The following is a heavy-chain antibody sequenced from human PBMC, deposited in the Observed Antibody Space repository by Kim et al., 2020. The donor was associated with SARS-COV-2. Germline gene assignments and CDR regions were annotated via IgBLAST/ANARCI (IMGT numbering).Heavy chain of an antibody. D-gene: IGHD6-19*01. CDR1: GGSISSYY. CDR2: IYYSGST. V-gene: IGHV4-59*13. CDR3: ARAVGYSSGWYGAFDI. J-gene: IGHJ3*02. Sequence: SETLSLTCTVSGGSISSYYWSWIRQPPGKGLEWIGYIYYSGSTNYNPSLKSRVTISVDTSKNQFSLKLSSVTAADTAVYYCARAVGYSSGWYGAFDIGGQGTMVTVSS.